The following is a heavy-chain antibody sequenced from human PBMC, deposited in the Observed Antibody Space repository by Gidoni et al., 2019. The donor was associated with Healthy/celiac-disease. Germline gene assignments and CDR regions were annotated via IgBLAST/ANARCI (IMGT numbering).Heavy chain of an antibody. CDR3: AHRPACTDGVGFTVAEYFQH. J-gene: IGHJ1*01. CDR2: LYWDDDK. CDR1: GFSLSTSGVG. D-gene: IGHD2-8*01. Sequence: NTFNESGPMLVKHTQTLTMTCTFSGFSLSTSGVGVGWISQPPGKALKWLALLYWDDDKRYSPYLKIRLTRTKDTYKDKVVLTMNNMEPGDTAKYSCAHRPACTDGVGFTVAEYFQHWGQGTLVTVSS. V-gene: IGHV2-5*02.